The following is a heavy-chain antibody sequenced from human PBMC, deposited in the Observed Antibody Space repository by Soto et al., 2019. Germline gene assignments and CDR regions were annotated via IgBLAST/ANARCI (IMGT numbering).Heavy chain of an antibody. Sequence: QVQLVESGGGVVQPGRSLRLSCAASGFTFSSYGMHWVRQAPGEGLEWVALISCDGSNKYYADSVKGRFTISRDYSKNTLYLQMNSLRAEDTAVYYCAKGPAIVLVPAAMNHYYGMDVWGQGTTVTVSS. CDR1: GFTFSSYG. D-gene: IGHD2-2*01. J-gene: IGHJ6*02. CDR3: AKGPAIVLVPAAMNHYYGMDV. CDR2: ISCDGSNK. V-gene: IGHV3-30*18.